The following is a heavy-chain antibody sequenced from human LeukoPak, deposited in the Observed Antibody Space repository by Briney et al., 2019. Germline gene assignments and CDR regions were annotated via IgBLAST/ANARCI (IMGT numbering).Heavy chain of an antibody. CDR1: GFTFSSYE. V-gene: IGHV3-48*03. J-gene: IGHJ4*02. CDR2: ISSSVSSI. D-gene: IGHD5-12*01. CDR3: ARGPSGYHNT. Sequence: GGSLRLSCTVSGFTFSSYEMNWVRQAPGKGLEWVSYISSSVSSIYYADSVKGRFTISRDNAKNSLYLQMNSLRAEDTAVYYCARGPSGYHNTGGQGTLVTVSS.